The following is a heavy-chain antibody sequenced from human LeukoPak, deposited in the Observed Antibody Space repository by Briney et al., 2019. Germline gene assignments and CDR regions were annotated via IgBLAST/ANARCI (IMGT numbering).Heavy chain of an antibody. CDR2: IYPGDSDT. D-gene: IGHD5-18*01. CDR1: GYSFTSYW. V-gene: IGHV5-51*01. J-gene: IGHJ4*02. CDR3: ARHNYRGVGYSYGYGYDY. Sequence: GESLKISCKGSGYSFTSYWIGWVRQMPGKGLEWMGIIYPGDSDTRYSPSFQGQVTISADKSISTAYLRWSSLKASDTAMYYCARHNYRGVGYSYGYGYDYWGQGTLVTVSS.